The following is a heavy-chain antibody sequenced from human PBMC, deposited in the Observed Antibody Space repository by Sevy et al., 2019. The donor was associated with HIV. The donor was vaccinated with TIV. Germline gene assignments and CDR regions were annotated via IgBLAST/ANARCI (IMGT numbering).Heavy chain of an antibody. V-gene: IGHV3-23*01. CDR2: ISGSGGST. D-gene: IGHD3-10*01. CDR3: AKVDRPIMVRGVITPFDY. CDR1: GFTFSSYA. Sequence: GGSLRLSCAAPGFTFSSYAMSWVRQAPGKGLEWVSAISGSGGSTYYADSVKGRFTISRDNSKNTLYLQMNSLRAEDTAVYYCAKVDRPIMVRGVITPFDYWGQGTLVTVSS. J-gene: IGHJ4*02.